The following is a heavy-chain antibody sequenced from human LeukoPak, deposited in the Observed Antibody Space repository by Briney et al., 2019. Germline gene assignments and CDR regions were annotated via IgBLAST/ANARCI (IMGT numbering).Heavy chain of an antibody. J-gene: IGHJ4*02. V-gene: IGHV4-59*08. CDR1: GGSISSYY. CDR2: IYYTGST. Sequence: SETLSLTCTVSGGSISSYYWSWIRQPPGRGLEWIAYIYYTGSTNYNPSLKSRVTISVDTSKNQFSLKLSSVTAADTAVYYCARHFGDAYRRSFDFSGQGTLVTVSS. D-gene: IGHD5-24*01. CDR3: ARHFGDAYRRSFDF.